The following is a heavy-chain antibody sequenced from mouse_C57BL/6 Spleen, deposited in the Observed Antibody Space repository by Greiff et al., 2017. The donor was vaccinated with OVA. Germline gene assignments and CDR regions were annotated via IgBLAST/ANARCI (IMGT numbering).Heavy chain of an antibody. CDR3: AISPFLTTFVAPSV. CDR2: IHPNSGST. D-gene: IGHD1-1*01. CDR1: GYTFTSYW. Sequence: QVQLKQPGAELVKPGASVKLSCKASGYTFTSYWMHWVKQRPGQGLEWIGMIHPNSGSTNYNEKFKSKATLTVDKSSSTASMHLSILTSEDSAVYYCAISPFLTTFVAPSVWGTGPTVTVSS. J-gene: IGHJ1*03. V-gene: IGHV1-64*01.